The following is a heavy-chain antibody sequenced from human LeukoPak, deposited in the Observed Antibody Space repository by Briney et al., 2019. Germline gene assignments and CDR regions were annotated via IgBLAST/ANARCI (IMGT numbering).Heavy chain of an antibody. CDR3: ARAGIAVALGY. Sequence: ASVKVACKASGYTFASYYMDWVRQPPVQGLEWMGIINPSGGSTSYAQKFQGRVTMTRDTSTSTVYMELSSLRSEDTAVYYCARAGIAVALGYWGQGTLVTVSS. CDR1: GYTFASYY. V-gene: IGHV1-46*01. D-gene: IGHD6-19*01. J-gene: IGHJ4*02. CDR2: INPSGGST.